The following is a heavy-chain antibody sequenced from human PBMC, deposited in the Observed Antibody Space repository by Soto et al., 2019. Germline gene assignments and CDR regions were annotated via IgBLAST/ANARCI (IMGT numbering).Heavy chain of an antibody. V-gene: IGHV4-39*01. J-gene: IGHJ6*02. D-gene: IGHD3-3*01. CDR2: IYYSGNT. CDR1: SASLSSSTYY. Sequence: SETLSLTCSVSSASLSSSTYYWSWIRQPPGRGPEWIGSIYYSGNTYYKPSLKSRVSISIDTSKNQFSLKLSSVTAADTAVYYCARHGRYYDFWSGYYNYYYYGMYVWGQGTTVTVSS. CDR3: ARHGRYYDFWSGYYNYYYYGMYV.